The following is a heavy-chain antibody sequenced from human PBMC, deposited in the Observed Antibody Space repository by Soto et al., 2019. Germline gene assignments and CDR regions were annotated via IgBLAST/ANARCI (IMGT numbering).Heavy chain of an antibody. CDR3: AKGREQTLFGVNTLFDY. CDR2: ISGSGGYT. CDR1: GFNFGSYA. Sequence: EVRLLESGGGLVQPGGSLRLSCAASGFNFGSYAMTWVRQAPGKGLEWVSTISGSGGYTYYADSVKGRFTVSRDNSERTLYLQMNSLRADDTALYFCAKGREQTLFGVNTLFDYWGQGTLVIASS. D-gene: IGHD3-3*01. J-gene: IGHJ4*02. V-gene: IGHV3-23*01.